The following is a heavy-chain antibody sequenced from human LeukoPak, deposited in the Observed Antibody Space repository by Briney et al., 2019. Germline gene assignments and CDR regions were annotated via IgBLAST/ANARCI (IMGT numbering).Heavy chain of an antibody. D-gene: IGHD3-10*01. CDR3: ASYGSGTYYFDY. Sequence: SQTLSLTCTVSGGSISSGDYYWSWIRQPPGTGLEWIGYIYYSGSTYYNPSLKSRVTISVDTSKNQFSLKLSSVTAADTAVYYCASYGSGTYYFDYWGQGTLVTVSS. V-gene: IGHV4-30-4*01. CDR1: GGSISSGDYY. J-gene: IGHJ4*02. CDR2: IYYSGST.